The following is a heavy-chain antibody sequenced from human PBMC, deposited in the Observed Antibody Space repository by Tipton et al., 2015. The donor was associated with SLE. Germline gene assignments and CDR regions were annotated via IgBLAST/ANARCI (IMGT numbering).Heavy chain of an antibody. CDR3: ARASHANHFDY. J-gene: IGHJ4*02. Sequence: GSLRLSCAASGFTVSSNYMSWVRQAPGKGLEWVANIKQDGSEKYYVDSVKGRFTISRDNAKNSLYLQMNSLRAEDTAVYYCARASHANHFDYWGQGTLVTVSS. V-gene: IGHV3-7*04. CDR2: IKQDGSEK. CDR1: GFTVSSNY.